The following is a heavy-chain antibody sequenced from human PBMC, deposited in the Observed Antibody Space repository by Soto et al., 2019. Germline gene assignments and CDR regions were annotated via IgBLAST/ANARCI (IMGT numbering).Heavy chain of an antibody. V-gene: IGHV2-5*01. CDR1: LFSLISIGAA. Sequence: XGPTLVNPTQTLTLTCTFSLFSLISIGAAVGWIRQPPGKALEWLALLYWNDDRRYSPSLKSRLTITKDTSKNQVVLTMTNMDPADTATYYCANSASVPCCYYFDSWGQGTLVTVSS. D-gene: IGHD1-26*01. J-gene: IGHJ4*02. CDR3: ANSASVPCCYYFDS. CDR2: LYWNDDR.